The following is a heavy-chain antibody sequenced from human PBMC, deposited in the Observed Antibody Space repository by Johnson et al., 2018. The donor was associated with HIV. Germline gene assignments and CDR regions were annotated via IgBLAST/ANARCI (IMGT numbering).Heavy chain of an antibody. V-gene: IGHV3-30*04. J-gene: IGHJ3*02. CDR3: ASIDAFDI. CDR1: GFTFSSYA. Sequence: QMLLVESGGGVVQPGRSLRLSCAASGFTFSSYAMHWVRQAPGKGLEWVAVISYDGSNKCYADSVKGRFTISRDNSKNTLYLQMNSLRAEDTAVYYCASIDAFDIWGQGTMVTVSS. CDR2: ISYDGSNK.